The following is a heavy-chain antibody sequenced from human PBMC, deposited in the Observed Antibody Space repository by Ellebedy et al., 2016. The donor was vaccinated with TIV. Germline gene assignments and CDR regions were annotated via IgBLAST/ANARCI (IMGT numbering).Heavy chain of an antibody. CDR2: ISSGGGTT. CDR1: GFIFSSYA. V-gene: IGHV3-64D*06. J-gene: IGHJ4*02. D-gene: IGHD6-13*01. CDR3: VKVTAWYSSSWYFAE. Sequence: GESLKISCSASGFIFSSYAMHWVRQAPRKGLEFVSAISSGGGTTYYADSVKGRFTISSDNSKNTRYLQMSSLRTEDTAVYYCVKVTAWYSSSWYFAEWGQGTLVTVSS.